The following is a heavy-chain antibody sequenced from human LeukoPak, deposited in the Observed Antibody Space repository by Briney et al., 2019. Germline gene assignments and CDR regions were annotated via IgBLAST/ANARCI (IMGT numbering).Heavy chain of an antibody. CDR2: IYYSGGT. CDR1: GDSISSGYY. CDR3: ARETNRYSSSLDY. Sequence: PSETLSLTCTVSGDSISSGYYWGWIRQPPGKGLEWIGYIYYSGGTNYNPSLKRRVTMSVDTSKNQFSLKLSSVTAADTAVYYCARETNRYSSSLDYWGQGTLVTVSS. J-gene: IGHJ4*02. D-gene: IGHD6-13*01. V-gene: IGHV4-61*01.